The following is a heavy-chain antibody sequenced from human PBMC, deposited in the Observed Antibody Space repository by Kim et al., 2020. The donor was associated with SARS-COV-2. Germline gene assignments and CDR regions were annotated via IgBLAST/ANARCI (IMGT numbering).Heavy chain of an antibody. CDR2: ISGSGGST. D-gene: IGHD2-15*01. CDR3: AKCLAGFYYYYGMDV. J-gene: IGHJ6*02. CDR1: GFTFSSYA. Sequence: GGSLRLSCAASGFTFSSYAMSWVRQAPGKGLEWVSAISGSGGSTYYADSVKGRFTISRDNSKNTLYLQMNSLRAEDTAVYYCAKCLAGFYYYYGMDVWGQGATVTVSS. V-gene: IGHV3-23*01.